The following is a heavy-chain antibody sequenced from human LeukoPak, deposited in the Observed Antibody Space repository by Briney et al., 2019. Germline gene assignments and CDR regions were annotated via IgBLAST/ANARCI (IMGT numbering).Heavy chain of an antibody. CDR2: ISWNSFSI. V-gene: IGHV3-9*01. D-gene: IGHD1-26*01. CDR3: AKAPSAIASGSAAFDI. J-gene: IGHJ3*02. Sequence: PGGSLRLSCAASGFTFEDYAMHWVRQAPGKGLEWVSSISWNSFSIGYGDSVKGRFTISRDDAKNSLYLQMNSLRAEDTALYYCAKAPSAIASGSAAFDIWGQGTMVTVSS. CDR1: GFTFEDYA.